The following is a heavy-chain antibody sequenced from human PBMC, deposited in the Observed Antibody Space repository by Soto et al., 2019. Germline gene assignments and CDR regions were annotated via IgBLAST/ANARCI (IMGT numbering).Heavy chain of an antibody. CDR3: ARSRYSSGWFIS. D-gene: IGHD6-19*01. CDR1: GYTFTSYG. CDR2: ISAYNGNT. Sequence: QVQLVQSGAEVKKPGASVKVSCKASGYTFTSYGITWVRQAPGQGLEWMGWISAYNGNTNYAQRLQGRVTMTTDTSTSTAYVELRSLRSDDTAVYYCARSRYSSGWFISWGQGTLVTVSS. J-gene: IGHJ4*02. V-gene: IGHV1-18*01.